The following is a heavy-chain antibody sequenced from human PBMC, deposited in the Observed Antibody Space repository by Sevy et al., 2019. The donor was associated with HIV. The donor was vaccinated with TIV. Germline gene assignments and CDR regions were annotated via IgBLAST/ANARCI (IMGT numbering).Heavy chain of an antibody. CDR3: ARVVGYCSGGRCSIIDF. CDR2: ISYNGRNQ. J-gene: IGHJ4*02. D-gene: IGHD2-15*01. CDR1: GFSLSDHA. Sequence: GGSLRLSCAASGFSLSDHAVSWVRQTPGKGLEWLAVISYNGRNQYYADSVKGRFTISKDDSNNTLYLQLNSLRAEDTAVYYCARVVGYCSGGRCSIIDFWGQGTLVTVSS. V-gene: IGHV3-30*04.